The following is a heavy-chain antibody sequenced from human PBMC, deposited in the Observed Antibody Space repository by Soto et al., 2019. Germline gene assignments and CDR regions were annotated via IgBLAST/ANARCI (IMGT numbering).Heavy chain of an antibody. CDR2: IWYDGSNK. V-gene: IGHV3-33*01. D-gene: IGHD3-3*01. Sequence: GGSLRLSCAASGFTFSSYGMHWVRQAPGKGLEWVAVIWYDGSNKYYADSVKGRFTISRDNSKNTLYLQMNSLRAEDTAVYYCARDTRNYDFWSGYYYYYGMDVWGQGTTVTVSS. CDR1: GFTFSSYG. J-gene: IGHJ6*02. CDR3: ARDTRNYDFWSGYYYYYGMDV.